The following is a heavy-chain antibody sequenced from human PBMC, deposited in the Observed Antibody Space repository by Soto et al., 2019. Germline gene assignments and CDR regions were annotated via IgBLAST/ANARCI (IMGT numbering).Heavy chain of an antibody. CDR3: ARAYYDILTGHNWFDP. Sequence: SETLSLTCAVYGGSFSGYYWSWIRQPPGKGLEWIGEINHSGSTNYNPSLKSRVTISVDTSKNQFSLKLSSVTAADTAVYYCARAYYDILTGHNWFDPWGQGTLVSVSS. D-gene: IGHD3-9*01. V-gene: IGHV4-34*01. CDR2: INHSGST. CDR1: GGSFSGYY. J-gene: IGHJ5*02.